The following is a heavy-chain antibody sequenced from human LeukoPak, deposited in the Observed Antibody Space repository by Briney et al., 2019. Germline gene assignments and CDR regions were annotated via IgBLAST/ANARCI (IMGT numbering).Heavy chain of an antibody. D-gene: IGHD3-22*01. CDR3: ARLLYHYDSSGYYALGYFDY. J-gene: IGHJ4*02. V-gene: IGHV4-59*01. CDR1: GGSINSYY. Sequence: PSETLSLTCSVSGGSINSYYWSWIRQPPGKGLEWIGYMYYSGSTHYNPSLESRVTISIDTSKNQFSLKLTSVTAADTAVYYCARLLYHYDSSGYYALGYFDYWGQGTLVTVSS. CDR2: MYYSGST.